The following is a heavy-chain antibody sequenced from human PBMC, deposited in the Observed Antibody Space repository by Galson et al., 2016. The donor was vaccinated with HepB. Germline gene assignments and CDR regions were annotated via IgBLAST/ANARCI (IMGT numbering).Heavy chain of an antibody. D-gene: IGHD6-13*01. J-gene: IGHJ4*02. V-gene: IGHV4-34*12. CDR1: VGSLRGFF. CDR2: ILHSGNT. CDR3: ARVRGSAAAGR. Sequence: AILSPSSAVYVGSLRGFFCSGLRPPPGKGLVWFGEILHSGNTKYSQSLTSRVTISVDTSKNQFSLKLNPVTAADPAVYYWARVRGSAAAGRWGQGTLVTVSS.